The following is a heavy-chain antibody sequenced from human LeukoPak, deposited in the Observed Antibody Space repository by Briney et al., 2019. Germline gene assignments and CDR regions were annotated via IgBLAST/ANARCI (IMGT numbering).Heavy chain of an antibody. Sequence: SVKVSCKASGGTFSSYAISWVRQAPGQGLEWMGGIIPIFGTANYAQKFQGRVTITADKSTSTAYMELSSLRSEDTAVYYCARGGRDGDYDSLDYWGQGTLVTVSS. D-gene: IGHD4-17*01. CDR2: IIPIFGTA. J-gene: IGHJ4*02. V-gene: IGHV1-69*06. CDR1: GGTFSSYA. CDR3: ARGGRDGDYDSLDY.